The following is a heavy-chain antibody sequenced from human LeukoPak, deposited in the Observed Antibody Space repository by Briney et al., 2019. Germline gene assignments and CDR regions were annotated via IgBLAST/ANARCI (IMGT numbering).Heavy chain of an antibody. J-gene: IGHJ3*02. D-gene: IGHD6-6*01. CDR3: ARKQFSSSSADDAFDS. V-gene: IGHV4-59*01. CDR2: IYYSGST. Sequence: KSSETLSLTCTVSGGSISSYYWSWIRQPPGKGLEWIGYIYYSGSTNYNPSLKSRVTISVDTSKNQFSLKLSSVTAADTAVYYCARKQFSSSSADDAFDSWSQGTMVTVSS. CDR1: GGSISSYY.